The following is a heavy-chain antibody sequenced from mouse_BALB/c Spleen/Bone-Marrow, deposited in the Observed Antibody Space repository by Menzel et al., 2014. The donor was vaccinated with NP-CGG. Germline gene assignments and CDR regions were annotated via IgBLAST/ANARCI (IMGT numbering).Heavy chain of an antibody. J-gene: IGHJ1*01. Sequence: VRLVESGAELVRPGASVQMSCKASGYTFTSYWINWVKQRPGQGLEWIGNIYPSDSYANYNQEFKDKATLTVDKSSSTAYMQRSSPTSEDSAVYYWTRGRYDAFYWYFDVLGAGTTVTVPS. D-gene: IGHD2-14*01. CDR3: TRGRYDAFYWYFDV. V-gene: IGHV1S126*01. CDR1: GYTFTSYW. CDR2: IYPSDSYA.